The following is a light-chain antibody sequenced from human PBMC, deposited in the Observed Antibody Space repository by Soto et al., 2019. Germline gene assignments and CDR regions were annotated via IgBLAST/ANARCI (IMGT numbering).Light chain of an antibody. J-gene: IGKJ1*01. CDR1: QSINKY. Sequence: DIQMTQSPSSLSASVGDRVTITCRASQSINKYLNWYQQKPGKAPKLLIYAASNLQGGVTLRFSGSGSGTDFTLTISSLQPEDFATYYCQQTYSRVRTFGQGTKVEIK. CDR2: AAS. CDR3: QQTYSRVRT. V-gene: IGKV1-39*01.